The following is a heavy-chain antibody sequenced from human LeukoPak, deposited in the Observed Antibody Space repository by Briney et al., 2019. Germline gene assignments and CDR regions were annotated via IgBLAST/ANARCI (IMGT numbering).Heavy chain of an antibody. J-gene: IGHJ4*02. D-gene: IGHD7-27*01. Sequence: PGGSLRLSCAASGFTFDDYAMHWVRQAPGKGLEWVSLISGDGGSTYYADSVKGRFTISRDNSKNSLYLQMNSLRTEDIALYYCAKALGRPSDSWGQGTLVTVSS. CDR1: GFTFDDYA. CDR3: AKALGRPSDS. V-gene: IGHV3-43*02. CDR2: ISGDGGST.